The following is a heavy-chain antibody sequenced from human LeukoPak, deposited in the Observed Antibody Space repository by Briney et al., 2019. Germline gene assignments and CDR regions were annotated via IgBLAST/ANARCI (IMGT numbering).Heavy chain of an antibody. V-gene: IGHV1-2*06. CDR1: GYTFTGYY. J-gene: IGHJ4*02. D-gene: IGHD1-26*01. CDR3: ARDTRDGGSDY. CDR2: INPNSGGT. Sequence: ASVKVSCKAPGYTFTGYYMHWVRQAPGQELEWMGRINPNSGGTNYAQKFQGRVTMTRDTSISTAYMELSRLRSDDTAVYYCARDTRDGGSDYWRQGTLVTVSS.